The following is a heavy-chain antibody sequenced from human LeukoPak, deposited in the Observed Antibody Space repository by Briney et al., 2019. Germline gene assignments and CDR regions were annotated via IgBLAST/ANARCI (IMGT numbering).Heavy chain of an antibody. CDR1: GYSFTSYW. CDR3: ARQNDRSSWSPWFDP. Sequence: GESLKISCKGSGYSFTSYWIGWVRQLPGKGLEWMGIIYPGDSDTRYSPSFQGQVTISADKSISTAYLQWSSLKASDTAMYYCARQNDRSSWSPWFDPWGQGTLVTVSS. J-gene: IGHJ5*02. D-gene: IGHD6-13*01. V-gene: IGHV5-51*01. CDR2: IYPGDSDT.